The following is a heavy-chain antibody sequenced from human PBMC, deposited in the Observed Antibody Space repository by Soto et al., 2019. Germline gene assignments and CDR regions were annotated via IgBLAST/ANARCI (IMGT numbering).Heavy chain of an antibody. J-gene: IGHJ5*02. CDR1: GFSFVDFA. CDR2: ITWNSFST. D-gene: IGHD3-3*01. V-gene: IGHV3-9*01. CDR3: AKERVRFLDA. Sequence: QLVESGGGLVQPGGSLRLSCVASGFSFVDFALHGARQAPGKGLEWISGITWNSFSTDYANFVKGRFTVSRDNAKNSLYLQMSSLTTEDTALYFCAKERVRFLDAWGQGTLVTVSS.